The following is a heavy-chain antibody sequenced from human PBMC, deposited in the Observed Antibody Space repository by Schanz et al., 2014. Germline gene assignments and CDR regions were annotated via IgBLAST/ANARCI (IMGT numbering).Heavy chain of an antibody. CDR3: ARSGSSNWYFFDY. J-gene: IGHJ4*02. V-gene: IGHV1-18*01. Sequence: QVQLVQSGAEVRKPGASVKVSCKASGYTFISYGISWVRQAPGQGLEWMGWISPYNGNTNYAQKFQGRVTITRDTLASTAYMEVSSLRSEDTAVYYCARSGSSNWYFFDYWGQGTLVTVSS. CDR2: ISPYNGNT. CDR1: GYTFISYG. D-gene: IGHD6-13*01.